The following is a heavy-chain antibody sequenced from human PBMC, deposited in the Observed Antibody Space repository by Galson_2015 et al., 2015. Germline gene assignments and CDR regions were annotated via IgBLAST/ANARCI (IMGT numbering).Heavy chain of an antibody. CDR3: AASSGYYYGMDV. J-gene: IGHJ6*02. Sequence: SLRLSCAASEFSFSRYSMNWVRQAPGKGLEWRSYISGSSATIYYADSVKGRFTISRDNAKKSLYLQMNSLRGEDTAMYYCAASSGYYYGMDVWGQGATVTVSS. V-gene: IGHV3-48*01. D-gene: IGHD3-22*01. CDR1: EFSFSRYS. CDR2: ISGSSATI.